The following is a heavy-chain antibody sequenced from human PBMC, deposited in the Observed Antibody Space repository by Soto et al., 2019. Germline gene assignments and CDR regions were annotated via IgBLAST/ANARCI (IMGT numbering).Heavy chain of an antibody. CDR1: GYFFTSYA. CDR3: ARGSIAVAGRNQLDY. J-gene: IGHJ4*02. V-gene: IGHV1-3*01. Sequence: QVQLVQSGPEVKKTVASVKVSCRASGYFFTSYAIHWVRQAPGPRLEWLGWINAANGHTKYSQNFQGRVIITRDTSANTVYMEVSSLKSGDTAVYYCARGSIAVAGRNQLDYWSQGTRVTVFS. D-gene: IGHD6-19*01. CDR2: INAANGHT.